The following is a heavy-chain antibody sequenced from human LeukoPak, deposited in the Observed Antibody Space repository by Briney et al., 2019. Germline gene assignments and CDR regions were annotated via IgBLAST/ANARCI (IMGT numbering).Heavy chain of an antibody. D-gene: IGHD3-22*01. Sequence: PGGSLRLSCAASGFTFSSYSMNWVRQAPGKGLEWVSSISSSSSYIYYADSVKGRFTISRDNAKNSLYLQMNSLRAEDTALYYCAREVYYYDSSGYYGDAFDIWGQGTMVTVSS. CDR2: ISSSSSYI. CDR1: GFTFSSYS. J-gene: IGHJ3*02. CDR3: AREVYYYDSSGYYGDAFDI. V-gene: IGHV3-21*04.